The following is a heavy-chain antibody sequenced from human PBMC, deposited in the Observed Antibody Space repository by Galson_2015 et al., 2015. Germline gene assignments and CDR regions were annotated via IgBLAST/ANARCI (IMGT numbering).Heavy chain of an antibody. CDR1: GFTFSSYA. V-gene: IGHV3-23*01. CDR3: AKVAGILWFGELPFDH. J-gene: IGHJ4*02. CDR2: ISGSGGST. Sequence: SLRLSCAASGFTFSSYAMSWVRQAPGKGLEWVSAISGSGGSTYYADSVKGRFTISRDNSKNTLYLQMNSLRAEDTAVYYCAKVAGILWFGELPFDHWGQGTLVTVSS. D-gene: IGHD3-10*01.